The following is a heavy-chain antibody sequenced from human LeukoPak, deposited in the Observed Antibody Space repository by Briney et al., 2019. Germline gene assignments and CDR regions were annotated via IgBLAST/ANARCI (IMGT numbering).Heavy chain of an antibody. CDR3: VRGAMVSKPGNF. V-gene: IGHV4-39*01. CDR1: SHSVNIRSFY. CDR2: VYSSGNV. J-gene: IGHJ4*02. D-gene: IGHD2/OR15-2a*01. Sequence: SETLSLTCSLSSHSVNIRSFYWNWVRQPPGKGLEWLGSVYSSGNVYQSPSLQSRGAISVDASNNSFSLTLKSVTAADTAVYFCVRGAMVSKPGNFWGQGALVIVSS.